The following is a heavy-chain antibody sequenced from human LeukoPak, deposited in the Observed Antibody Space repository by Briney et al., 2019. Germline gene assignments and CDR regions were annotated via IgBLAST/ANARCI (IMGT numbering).Heavy chain of an antibody. CDR3: AKSPDVAGTGRFDY. V-gene: IGHV3-23*01. D-gene: IGHD6-19*01. J-gene: IGHJ4*02. Sequence: GGSLRLSCAGSGFTFSSYAMNWVRQAPGTGLEWVSGISGSGASTYYADSVKGRFSISRDDSKNTLYLQMNSLRAEDTAVYYCAKSPDVAGTGRFDYWGQGTLVTVSS. CDR1: GFTFSSYA. CDR2: ISGSGAST.